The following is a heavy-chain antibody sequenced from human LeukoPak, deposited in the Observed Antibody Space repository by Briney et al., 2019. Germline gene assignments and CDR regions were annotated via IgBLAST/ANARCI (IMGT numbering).Heavy chain of an antibody. V-gene: IGHV3-7*01. D-gene: IGHD2-15*01. CDR1: GFTFSTYW. Sequence: PGGSLRLSCAASGFTFSTYWMSWVRQAPGKGLEWVAHISHDGTWRNSVDSGQGRFTISRDDAKSSLYLQMNFLRVEDTAVYYCARQGAGVAPPLPRVYIDFWGQGTLVTVSS. CDR3: ARQGAGVAPPLPRVYIDF. J-gene: IGHJ4*02. CDR2: ISHDGTWR.